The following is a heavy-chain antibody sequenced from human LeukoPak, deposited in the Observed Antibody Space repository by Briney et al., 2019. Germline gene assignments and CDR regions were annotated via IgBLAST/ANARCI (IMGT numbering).Heavy chain of an antibody. CDR2: ISSSSRYI. D-gene: IGHD5-18*01. Sequence: GGSLRLSCAASGFTFSTYSLNWVRQAPGKGLEWVSSISSSSRYIYYADSVKGRFTISRDNAKNSLYLQMDSLRAEDTAVYYCARLDTAAVPRGGYWGQGTLVTVSS. J-gene: IGHJ4*02. CDR3: ARLDTAAVPRGGY. V-gene: IGHV3-21*01. CDR1: GFTFSTYS.